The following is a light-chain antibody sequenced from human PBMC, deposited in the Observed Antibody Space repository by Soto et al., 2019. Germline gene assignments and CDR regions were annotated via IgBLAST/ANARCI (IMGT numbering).Light chain of an antibody. CDR1: ESLFGF. J-gene: IGKJ2*01. V-gene: IGKV3-15*01. CDR2: GVS. CDR3: QSYNDWPFA. Sequence: DIVLTQSPATLSVSPGDRVTLSCRASESLFGFLAWYQHQPGPAPTLLMYGVSNRATGITARCSGGGSATDFTLTISSLQSEDSAFYFCQSYNDWPFASGLGTRLEI.